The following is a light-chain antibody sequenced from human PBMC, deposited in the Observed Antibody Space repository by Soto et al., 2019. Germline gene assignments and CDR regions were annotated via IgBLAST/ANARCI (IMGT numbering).Light chain of an antibody. V-gene: IGKV1-5*03. CDR2: MVS. Sequence: DIQMTQSPSTLSGSVGDRVTITCRASQTLSKWLAWFQQKPGKAPKLLIYMVSTFISMVSSRFSVSGSVTEYTLTISSLQPDDFATYYYQNYNSYSEAFGEGTKLDIK. J-gene: IGKJ1*01. CDR3: QNYNSYSEA. CDR1: QTLSKW.